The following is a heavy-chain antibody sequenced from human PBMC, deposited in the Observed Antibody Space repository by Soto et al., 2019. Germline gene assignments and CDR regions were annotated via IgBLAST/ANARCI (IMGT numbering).Heavy chain of an antibody. Sequence: PGGSLRLSCAASGFTFSSYSMSWVRQAPGKGLEWVSAISGSGGSTYYADSVKGRFTISRDNSKKTLYLQMNSLRAEDTAVYYCATLETGSGSYYPEQLFDYWGQGNLVTVSS. CDR1: GFTFSSYS. V-gene: IGHV3-23*01. CDR3: ATLETGSGSYYPEQLFDY. J-gene: IGHJ4*02. D-gene: IGHD3-10*01. CDR2: ISGSGGST.